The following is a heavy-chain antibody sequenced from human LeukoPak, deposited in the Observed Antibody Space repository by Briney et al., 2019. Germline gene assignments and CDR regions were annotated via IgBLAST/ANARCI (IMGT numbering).Heavy chain of an antibody. CDR3: ARQGHSHIVVVTVRDAFDI. Sequence: SETLSLTCTVSGGSISSSSYYWGWIRQPPGKGLEWIVSIYYSGSTYYNPSLKSRVTISVDTSKNQFSLKLSSVTAADTAVYYCARQGHSHIVVVTVRDAFDIWGQGTMVTVSS. V-gene: IGHV4-39*07. J-gene: IGHJ3*02. CDR2: IYYSGST. CDR1: GGSISSSSYY. D-gene: IGHD2-21*02.